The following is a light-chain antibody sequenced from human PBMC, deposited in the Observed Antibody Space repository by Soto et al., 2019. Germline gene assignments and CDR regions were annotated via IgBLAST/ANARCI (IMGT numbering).Light chain of an antibody. J-gene: IGLJ2*01. CDR3: SSYAGSNTVV. CDR2: EVS. Sequence: QSALTQPPSASGSPGQSVTISCTGTSSDVGGYNYVSWYQQHPGKAPKVMIYEVSKQPSGVPDRFSGSKSGNTASLTVSGLQAEDEADYYCSSYAGSNTVVFGGGTKHTVL. CDR1: SSDVGGYNY. V-gene: IGLV2-8*01.